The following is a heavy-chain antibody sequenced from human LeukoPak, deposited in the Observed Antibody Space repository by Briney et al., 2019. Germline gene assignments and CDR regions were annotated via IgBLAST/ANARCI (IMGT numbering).Heavy chain of an antibody. CDR2: IYHSGST. CDR1: GYSISSDYY. CDR3: ARIPVSQEPHYFDY. Sequence: SETLSLTCTVSGYSISSDYYWGWIRQPPGKGLEWIGSIYHSGSTYYNPSLKSRVTISVDTSKNQFSLKLSSVTAADTAVYYCARIPVSQEPHYFDYWGQGTLVTVSS. D-gene: IGHD1-14*01. J-gene: IGHJ4*02. V-gene: IGHV4-38-2*02.